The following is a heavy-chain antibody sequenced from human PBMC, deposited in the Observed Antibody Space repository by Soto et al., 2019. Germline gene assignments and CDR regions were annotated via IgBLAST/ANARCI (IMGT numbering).Heavy chain of an antibody. CDR3: AKDRLGEGYSSSWYEWFDP. CDR2: ISGSGGST. D-gene: IGHD6-13*01. V-gene: IGHV3-23*01. CDR1: GFTFSNYA. J-gene: IGHJ5*02. Sequence: ESGGGLVQPGGSLRLSCAASGFTFSNYAMSWVRQAPGKGLEWVSVISGSGGSTSYADSVKGRFTISRDNSKNTLYLQMNSLRAEDTAVYYCAKDRLGEGYSSSWYEWFDPWGQGTLVTVSS.